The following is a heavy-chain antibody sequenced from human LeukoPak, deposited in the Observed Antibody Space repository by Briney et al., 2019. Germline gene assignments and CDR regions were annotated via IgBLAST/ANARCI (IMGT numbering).Heavy chain of an antibody. V-gene: IGHV3-33*01. D-gene: IGHD6-13*01. Sequence: QPGRSLRLSCAASGFTFSSYGMHWVRQAPGKRLEWVAVIWYDGSNKYYADSVKGRFTISRDNSKNTLYLQMNSLRAEDTAVYYCAREMKYSSSWSHFDYWGQRTLVTVSS. CDR1: GFTFSSYG. CDR2: IWYDGSNK. J-gene: IGHJ4*02. CDR3: AREMKYSSSWSHFDY.